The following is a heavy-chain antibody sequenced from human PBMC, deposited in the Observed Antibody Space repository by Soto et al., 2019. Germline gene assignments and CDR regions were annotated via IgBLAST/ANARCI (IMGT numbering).Heavy chain of an antibody. CDR3: ARDRVTMIVVNGRDV. D-gene: IGHD3-22*01. V-gene: IGHV3-74*01. CDR2: INSDGSST. CDR1: GFTFSSYW. Sequence: EVQLVESGGGLVQPGGSLRLSCAASGFTFSSYWMHWVRQAPGKGLVWVSRINSDGSSTSYADSVKGRFTISRDNAKNTLYLQMNSLRAEGTAVYYCARDRVTMIVVNGRDVWGQGTTVTVSS. J-gene: IGHJ6*02.